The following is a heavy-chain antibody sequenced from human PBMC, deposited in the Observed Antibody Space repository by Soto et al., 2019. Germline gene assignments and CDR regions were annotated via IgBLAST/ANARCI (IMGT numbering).Heavy chain of an antibody. CDR1: GYSFTSYW. D-gene: IGHD5-12*01. J-gene: IGHJ6*02. CDR2: IYPGDSDT. V-gene: IGHV5-51*01. CDR3: ARLPGYSGYDWFGMDV. Sequence: GESVKISFKGSGYSFTSYWIGWVRQMPGKGLEWMGIIYPGDSDTRYSPSFQGQVTISADKSISTAYLQWSSLKASDTAMYYCARLPGYSGYDWFGMDVWGQGTTVTVSS.